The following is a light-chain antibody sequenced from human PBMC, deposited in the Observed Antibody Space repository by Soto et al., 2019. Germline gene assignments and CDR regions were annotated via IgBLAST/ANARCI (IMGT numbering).Light chain of an antibody. V-gene: IGLV2-23*01. CDR1: SSDVGNYNL. Sequence: QSALTQPASVSGSPGQSITISCTGTSSDVGNYNLVSWYQQHPGKAPKLMIYEGSKRPSVVSNRFSGSKSGNTASLTISGLQAEDEADYYCCSYAGSSTWLFGGGTKLTVL. J-gene: IGLJ3*02. CDR3: CSYAGSSTWL. CDR2: EGS.